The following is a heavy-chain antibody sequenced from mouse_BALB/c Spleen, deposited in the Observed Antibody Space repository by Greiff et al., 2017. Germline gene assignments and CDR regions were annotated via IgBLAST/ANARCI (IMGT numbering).Heavy chain of an antibody. CDR3: TLAPAMDY. V-gene: IGHV1-15*01. Sequence: QVQLQQSGAELVRPGASVTLSCKASGYTFTDYEMHWVKQTPVHGLEWIGAIDPETGGTAYNQKFKGKATLTADKSSSTAYMELRSLTSEDSAVYYCTLAPAMDYWGQGTSVTVSS. CDR2: IDPETGGT. CDR1: GYTFTDYE. J-gene: IGHJ4*01.